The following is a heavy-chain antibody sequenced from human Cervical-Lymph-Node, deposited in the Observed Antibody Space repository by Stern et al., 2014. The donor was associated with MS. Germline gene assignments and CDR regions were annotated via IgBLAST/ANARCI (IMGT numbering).Heavy chain of an antibody. Sequence: MQLVESGGGLAQPGGSLRLSCAASGLAVSTNYMTWVRQAPGKGLEWVSLIYGGTTTHYADSVKGRFTISRDESENILYLQMNSLRVDDTALYYCTREMAARRFDPWGQGTLVIVSS. J-gene: IGHJ5*02. V-gene: IGHV3-66*01. D-gene: IGHD6-6*01. CDR3: TREMAARRFDP. CDR1: GLAVSTNY. CDR2: IYGGTTT.